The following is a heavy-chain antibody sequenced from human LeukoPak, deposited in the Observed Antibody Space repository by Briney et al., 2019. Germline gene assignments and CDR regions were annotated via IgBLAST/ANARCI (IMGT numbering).Heavy chain of an antibody. D-gene: IGHD3-3*01. J-gene: IGHJ4*02. Sequence: GGSLRLSCAASGFTFNSYAMHWVRQGPGKGLEWVAVMAHDGSNIYYAGFVQGRFTISRDDSKDTLYLQMNSLRLEDTAVYYCARASDRMYDEFWEGYFSSFDFWGQGTLVTVSS. CDR1: GFTFNSYA. V-gene: IGHV3-30-3*01. CDR3: ARASDRMYDEFWEGYFSSFDF. CDR2: MAHDGSNI.